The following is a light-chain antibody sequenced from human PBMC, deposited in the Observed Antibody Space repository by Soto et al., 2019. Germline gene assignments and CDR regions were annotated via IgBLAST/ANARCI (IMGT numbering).Light chain of an antibody. J-gene: IGKJ3*01. CDR2: DAS. Sequence: EIVLTQSPATLSLSPGERATLSCRASQSVSSYLAWYQQKPGQAPRLRIYDASNRATGIPARLSGSGSGTDFTLTISRLEREDFAFYYCQQRSNWPGFTFGPGTKVDIK. V-gene: IGKV3-11*01. CDR3: QQRSNWPGFT. CDR1: QSVSSY.